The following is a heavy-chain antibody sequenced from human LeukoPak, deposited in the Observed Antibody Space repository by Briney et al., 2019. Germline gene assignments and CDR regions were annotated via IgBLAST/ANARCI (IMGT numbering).Heavy chain of an antibody. V-gene: IGHV4-59*01. CDR3: ARHRKSDAFDI. CDR1: GDSISSYY. Sequence: TSETLSLTCTVSGDSISSYYWSWIRQPPGKGLEWIGYIYYSGSTNYNPSLKSRVTISVDTSKNQFSLKLSSVTAADTAVYYCARHRKSDAFDIWGQGTMVTVSS. CDR2: IYYSGST. J-gene: IGHJ3*02.